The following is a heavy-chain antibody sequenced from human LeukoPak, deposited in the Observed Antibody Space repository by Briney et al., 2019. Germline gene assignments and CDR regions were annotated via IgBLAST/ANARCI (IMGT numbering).Heavy chain of an antibody. J-gene: IGHJ4*02. Sequence: PGGSLRLSCAASGFIFSNYAMHWVRQAPGKGLEWVAVIWNDGSNKYYADSVKGRFTISRDNSKNTLFLQMNSLRAEDTAVCYCARASGSYDYWGQGTLVTVSS. D-gene: IGHD1-26*01. CDR3: ARASGSYDY. CDR2: IWNDGSNK. V-gene: IGHV3-33*08. CDR1: GFIFSNYA.